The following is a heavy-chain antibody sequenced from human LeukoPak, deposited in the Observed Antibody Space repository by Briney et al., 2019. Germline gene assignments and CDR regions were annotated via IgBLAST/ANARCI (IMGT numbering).Heavy chain of an antibody. Sequence: SQTLSLTCIVSGGSISRGSYYWNWIRQPAGKGLEWMGRVYNSGSTNYNPSPKSRVTISTDMSKNQFSLKLSSVTAADTAVYYCARQTFGALYFDSWGQGTLVTVSS. J-gene: IGHJ4*02. CDR2: VYNSGST. D-gene: IGHD3-10*01. CDR3: ARQTFGALYFDS. CDR1: GGSISRGSYY. V-gene: IGHV4-61*02.